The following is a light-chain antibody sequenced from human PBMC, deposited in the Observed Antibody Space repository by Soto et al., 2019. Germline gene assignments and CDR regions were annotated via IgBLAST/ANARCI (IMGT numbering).Light chain of an antibody. J-gene: IGKJ5*01. Sequence: EVVLTQSPATLSLSPGERATLSCRASQSVSNNNLAWYQQKPGQAPRLLIYGASIRATGIPDRFSGSGSETDFTLTISRLEPEDFALYYCQQYGSSAPITFGQGTRLEIK. V-gene: IGKV3-20*01. CDR2: GAS. CDR3: QQYGSSAPIT. CDR1: QSVSNNN.